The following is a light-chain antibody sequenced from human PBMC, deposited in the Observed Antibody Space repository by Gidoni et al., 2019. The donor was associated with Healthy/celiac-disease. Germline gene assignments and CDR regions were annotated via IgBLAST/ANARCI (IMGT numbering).Light chain of an antibody. V-gene: IGKV2-28*01. CDR3: MQALQTPPYT. CDR1: QSLLHSNGYNY. Sequence: DIVMTQSPLSLPVTPGEPASISCRSSQSLLHSNGYNYLDWYLQKPGQSPQLLIYLGSSRASGVPDRFSGRGSSTDFTLKISRVEAEDVGVYYCMQALQTPPYTFGQGTKLEIK. J-gene: IGKJ2*01. CDR2: LGS.